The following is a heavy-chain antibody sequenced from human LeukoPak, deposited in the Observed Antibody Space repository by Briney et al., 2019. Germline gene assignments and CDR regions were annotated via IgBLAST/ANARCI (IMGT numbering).Heavy chain of an antibody. J-gene: IGHJ3*02. V-gene: IGHV3-23*01. CDR1: GFTFSSYA. CDR2: ISGSGGST. CDR3: AKDLHSSGWYEGI. Sequence: GGSLRLSCAASGFTFSSYAMSWVRQAPGKGLEWVSAISGSGGSTYYADSVKGRFTISGDNSKNTLYLQMNSLRAEDTAVYYCAKDLHSSGWYEGIWGQGTMVTVSS. D-gene: IGHD6-19*01.